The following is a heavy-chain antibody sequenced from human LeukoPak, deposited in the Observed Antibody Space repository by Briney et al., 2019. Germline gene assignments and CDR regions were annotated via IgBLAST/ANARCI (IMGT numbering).Heavy chain of an antibody. J-gene: IGHJ3*02. Sequence: PGGSLRLSCAASGFTFSSYAMSWVRQAPGNGLEWVSAISGSGGSTYYADSVERRFTISRDNSKNTLYLQMNSLRAEDTAVYYCAKDSLGYISGFDAFDIWGQGTMVTVSS. D-gene: IGHD6-19*01. CDR3: AKDSLGYISGFDAFDI. CDR1: GFTFSSYA. CDR2: ISGSGGST. V-gene: IGHV3-23*01.